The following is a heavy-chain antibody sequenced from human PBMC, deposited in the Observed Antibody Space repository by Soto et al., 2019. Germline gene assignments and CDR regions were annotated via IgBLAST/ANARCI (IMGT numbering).Heavy chain of an antibody. V-gene: IGHV3-30*18. CDR3: AKVRGGWSFDL. D-gene: IGHD3-10*01. Sequence: QVQLVESGGGVVQPGRSLRLSCAASGFTFSSYGMHWVRQAPGKGLEWVAGITYDGSNKYYADSVKGRFTISRDNSKNSLYLQMNSLRGEDMAVYYCAKVRGGWSFDLWGRGNLVTVSS. J-gene: IGHJ2*01. CDR2: ITYDGSNK. CDR1: GFTFSSYG.